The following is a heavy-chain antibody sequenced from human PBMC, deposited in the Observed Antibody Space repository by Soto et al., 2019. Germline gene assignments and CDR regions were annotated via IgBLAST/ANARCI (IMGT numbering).Heavy chain of an antibody. D-gene: IGHD3-10*01. CDR2: INGDGST. CDR1: GFTFRNYW. CDR3: ARDSPMVRGVGFDY. Sequence: EVQLVESGGGLVQPGGSLRLSCAASGFTFRNYWMHWVRQVPGKGLVWVSRINGDGSTNYADSVKGRFTISSDNAKNTLYLQMNSLRVEDTDVYYCARDSPMVRGVGFDYWGQGTLVTVSS. V-gene: IGHV3-74*01. J-gene: IGHJ4*02.